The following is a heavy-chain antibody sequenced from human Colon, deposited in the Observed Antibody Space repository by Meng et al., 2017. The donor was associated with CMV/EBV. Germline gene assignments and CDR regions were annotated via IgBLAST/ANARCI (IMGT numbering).Heavy chain of an antibody. CDR2: IKPSTGGA. J-gene: IGHJ4*02. Sequence: SVNLSCTASGYTFTGYGMHWVRQGPGQGLEWMGRIKPSTGGANSAQNFQGRVTVTRDTSISTVYMKVNSLTSDDTEVYYCTREGFDYWGQGALVTVSS. CDR1: GYTFTGYG. V-gene: IGHV1-2*05. CDR3: TREGFDY.